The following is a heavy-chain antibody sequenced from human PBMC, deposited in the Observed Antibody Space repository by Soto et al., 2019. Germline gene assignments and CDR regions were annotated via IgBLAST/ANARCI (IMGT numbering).Heavy chain of an antibody. V-gene: IGHV3-11*01. CDR2: MSSSGSSI. Sequence: QVQLVESGGGLVKPGGSLRLSCAASGLTFSDCYMNWIRQAPGKWLEWVSYMSSSGSSINYAGSVKGRFTISRDNAKNSRYLQMNSLRAEDTAMYYCARVRFGEWGYAMDVWGQGTTVTVSS. CDR3: ARVRFGEWGYAMDV. CDR1: GLTFSDCY. J-gene: IGHJ6*02. D-gene: IGHD3-10*01.